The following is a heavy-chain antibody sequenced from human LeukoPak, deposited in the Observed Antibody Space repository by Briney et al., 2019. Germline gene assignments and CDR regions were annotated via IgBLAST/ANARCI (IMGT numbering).Heavy chain of an antibody. J-gene: IGHJ4*02. D-gene: IGHD3-3*01. CDR3: ATGDFWSGYFDY. CDR1: GGTFSSYA. V-gene: IGHV1-69*13. CDR2: IIPIFGTA. Sequence: SVKVSCKASGGTFSSYAISWVRQAPGQGLEWMGGIIPIFGTANYAQKFQGRVTITADESTSTAYMELSSLRSEDTAVYYCATGDFWSGYFDYWGQGTLVTVSS.